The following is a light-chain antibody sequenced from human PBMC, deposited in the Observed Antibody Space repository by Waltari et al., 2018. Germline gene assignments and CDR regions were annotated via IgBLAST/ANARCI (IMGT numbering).Light chain of an antibody. V-gene: IGKV4-1*01. CDR2: WAS. CDR3: QQYYSMPLT. CDR1: QSIFHASNNKNY. J-gene: IGKJ3*01. Sequence: IVMTQSPDSLAVSLGAGVSITCKSSQSIFHASNNKNYLAWYQQKAGQPPKLLIYWASSREFGVPKRFSGTGSGTDFTLTISSLEAEDVAIYFCQQYYSMPLTFGPGTTVEI.